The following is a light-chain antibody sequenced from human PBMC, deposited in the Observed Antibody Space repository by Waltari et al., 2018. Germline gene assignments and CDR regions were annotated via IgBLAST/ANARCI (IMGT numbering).Light chain of an antibody. Sequence: QSVLTQPPSVSATPGQKVTISCSGSTSTIGNEVVSWYQQLPGTVPKLLVYDTYKRPSGIPDRFSGSKSGTSATLDITGLQTGDEAHYYCGAWDTSLTAYVFGTGTEVTVL. CDR1: TSTIGNEV. J-gene: IGLJ1*01. CDR3: GAWDTSLTAYV. V-gene: IGLV1-51*01. CDR2: DTY.